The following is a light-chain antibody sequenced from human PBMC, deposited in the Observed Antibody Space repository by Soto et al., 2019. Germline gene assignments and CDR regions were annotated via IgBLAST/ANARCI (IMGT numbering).Light chain of an antibody. V-gene: IGLV1-44*01. CDR3: AAWDDSLNVLV. CDR1: SSNIGSKS. CDR2: SNN. Sequence: QLVLTQPPSVSGTPGQRVNMSCSRSSSNIGSKSVSWYQHLPQTAPKLLIYSNNQRPSGVPGRFSGSKSGTSASLAISGLQSDDETQYYCAAWDDSLNVLVFGGGTKVTVL. J-gene: IGLJ2*01.